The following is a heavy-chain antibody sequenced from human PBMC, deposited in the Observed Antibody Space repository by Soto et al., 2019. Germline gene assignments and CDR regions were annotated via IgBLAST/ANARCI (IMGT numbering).Heavy chain of an antibody. CDR2: ISSNGGST. CDR3: AREGYSSGWFYFDY. J-gene: IGHJ4*02. CDR1: GFTFSSYA. V-gene: IGHV3-64*02. D-gene: IGHD6-19*01. Sequence: EVQLVESGEGLVQPGGSLRLSCAASGFTFSSYAMHWVRQAPGKGLEYVSAISSNGGSTYYADSVKGRFTISRDNSKNTLYLQMGSLRAEDMAVYYCAREGYSSGWFYFDYWGQGTLVTVSS.